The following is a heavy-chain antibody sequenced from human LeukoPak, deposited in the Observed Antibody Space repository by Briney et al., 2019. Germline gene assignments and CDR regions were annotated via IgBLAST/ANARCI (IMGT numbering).Heavy chain of an antibody. CDR1: GGSISSGSYY. D-gene: IGHD2-15*01. J-gene: IGHJ6*02. Sequence: SQTLSLTCTVSGGSISSGSYYWGWIRQPPGKGLEWIGSIYYSGSTYYNPSLKSRVTISVDTSKNQFSLKLSSVTAADTAVYYCARDDVNCSGGSCYSGDGMDVWGQGTTVTVSS. CDR2: IYYSGST. V-gene: IGHV4-39*07. CDR3: ARDDVNCSGGSCYSGDGMDV.